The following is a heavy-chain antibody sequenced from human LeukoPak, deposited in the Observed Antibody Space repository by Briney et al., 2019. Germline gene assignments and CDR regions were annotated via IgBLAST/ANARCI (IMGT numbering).Heavy chain of an antibody. CDR2: IYYSGST. J-gene: IGHJ4*02. CDR3: ARSYYDFWSGYYTGPPDY. Sequence: PSETLSHTCTVSGGSISSSSYYWGWIRQPPGKGLEWIGSIYYSGSTYYNPSLKSRVTISVDTSKNQFSLKLSSVTAADTAVYYCARSYYDFWSGYYTGPPDYWGQGTLVTVSS. D-gene: IGHD3-3*01. V-gene: IGHV4-39*01. CDR1: GGSISSSSYY.